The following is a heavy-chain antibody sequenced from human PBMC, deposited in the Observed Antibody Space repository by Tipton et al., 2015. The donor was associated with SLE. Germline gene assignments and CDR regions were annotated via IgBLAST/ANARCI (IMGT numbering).Heavy chain of an antibody. CDR3: ATSGYDFLSWFDP. CDR1: GGSISSHY. CDR2: VHSSGST. V-gene: IGHV4-59*11. Sequence: LRLSCTVPGGSISSHYWSWIRQPPGKRLEWIGHVHSSGSTFYNPSLKSRVSISMDTSKNQVSLRMTSVTAADTAVYYCATSGYDFLSWFDPWGQGTPVTVFS. J-gene: IGHJ5*02. D-gene: IGHD5-12*01.